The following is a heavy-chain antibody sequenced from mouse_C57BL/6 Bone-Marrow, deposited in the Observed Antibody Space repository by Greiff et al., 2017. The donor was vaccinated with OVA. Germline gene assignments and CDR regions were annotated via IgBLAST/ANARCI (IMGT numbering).Heavy chain of an antibody. CDR1: GFSLTSYG. V-gene: IGHV2-2*01. Sequence: VKLQESGPGLVQPSQSLSITCTVSGFSLTSYGVHWVRQSPGKGLEWLGVIWSGGSTDYNAAFISRLSISKDNSKSQVFFKMNSLQADDTAIYYCATYGSSYVAWFAYWGQGTLVTVSA. CDR2: IWSGGST. J-gene: IGHJ3*01. CDR3: ATYGSSYVAWFAY. D-gene: IGHD1-1*01.